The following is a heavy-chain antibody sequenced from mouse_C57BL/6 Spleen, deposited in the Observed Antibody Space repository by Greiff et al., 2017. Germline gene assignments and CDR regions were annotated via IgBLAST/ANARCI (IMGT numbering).Heavy chain of an antibody. CDR2: INPGRGGT. CDR3: ARSGYSAMDY. J-gene: IGHJ4*01. CDR1: GYAFTNYL. Sequence: QVQLQQSGAELVRPGTSVKVSCKASGYAFTNYLIEWVKQRPGQGLEWIGVINPGRGGTNYNEKFKGKATLTADKSSSTAYMQLSSLTSEDSAVYFCARSGYSAMDYWGQGTSVTVSS. V-gene: IGHV1-54*01. D-gene: IGHD3-1*01.